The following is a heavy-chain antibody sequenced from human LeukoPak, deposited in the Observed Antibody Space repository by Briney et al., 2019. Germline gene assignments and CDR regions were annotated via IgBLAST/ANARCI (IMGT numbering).Heavy chain of an antibody. CDR1: GGTFSSYA. CDR2: IIPIFGTA. CDR3: ARGYCSGGSCYVTQYYMDV. J-gene: IGHJ6*03. V-gene: IGHV1-69*13. D-gene: IGHD2-15*01. Sequence: ASVKVPCKASGGTFSSYAISWVRQAPGQGLEWMGGIIPIFGTANYAQKFQGRVTITADESTSTAYMELSSLRSEDTAVYYCARGYCSGGSCYVTQYYMDVWGKGTTVTISS.